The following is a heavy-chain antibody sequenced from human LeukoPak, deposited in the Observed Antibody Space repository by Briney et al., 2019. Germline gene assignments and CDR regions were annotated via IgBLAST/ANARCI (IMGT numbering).Heavy chain of an antibody. D-gene: IGHD2-2*01. Sequence: PGGSLRLSCAASGFTFGSYWMHWVRQAPGKGLVWVSRINTDGSSTSYADSVKGRFTISRDNAKNTLHLQMNSLRAEDTAVYFCTRVGYCATTSCRTAFDIWGQGTMVTVSS. J-gene: IGHJ3*02. CDR2: INTDGSST. V-gene: IGHV3-74*01. CDR1: GFTFGSYW. CDR3: TRVGYCATTSCRTAFDI.